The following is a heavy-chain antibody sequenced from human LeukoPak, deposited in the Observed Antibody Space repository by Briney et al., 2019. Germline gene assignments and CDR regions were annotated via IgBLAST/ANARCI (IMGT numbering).Heavy chain of an antibody. CDR3: ARNSGWYVPHSFDY. CDR2: IYYSGST. D-gene: IGHD6-19*01. CDR1: GGSISSYY. V-gene: IGHV4-59*01. J-gene: IGHJ4*02. Sequence: SETLSLTCTVSGGSISSYYWIWIRQPPGKGLEGIGYIYYSGSTNYNPSLKSRVTISVDTSKNQFSLKLSSVTAADTAVYYCARNSGWYVPHSFDYWGQGTLVTVSS.